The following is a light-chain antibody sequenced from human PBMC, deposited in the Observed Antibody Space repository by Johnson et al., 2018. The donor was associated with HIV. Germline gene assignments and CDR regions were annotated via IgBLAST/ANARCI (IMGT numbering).Light chain of an antibody. CDR3: GTWDSSLSAGV. CDR1: SSNIGNNY. J-gene: IGLJ1*01. Sequence: QSVLTQPPSVSAAPGQKVTISCSGSSSNIGNNYVSWYQQLPGTAPKLLIYDNNKRPSGIPDRFSGPKSGTSATLGITGLQTGDEADYYCGTWDSSLSAGVFGNGTKVTVL. V-gene: IGLV1-51*01. CDR2: DNN.